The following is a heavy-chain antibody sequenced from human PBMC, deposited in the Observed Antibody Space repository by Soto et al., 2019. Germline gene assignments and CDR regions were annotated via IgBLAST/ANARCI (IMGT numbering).Heavy chain of an antibody. CDR2: VYNSGST. CDR1: GDSISSNY. CDR3: ARYRREAVAGYTLDN. J-gene: IGHJ4*02. D-gene: IGHD6-13*01. V-gene: IGHV4-59*01. Sequence: SETLSLTCTVSGDSISSNYWTWIRQPPGKGLEWIGYVYNSGSTNYNPSLKSRVTISEDTSKSQFSLKVNSMTAADTAVYYCARYRREAVAGYTLDNWGQGILVTVSS.